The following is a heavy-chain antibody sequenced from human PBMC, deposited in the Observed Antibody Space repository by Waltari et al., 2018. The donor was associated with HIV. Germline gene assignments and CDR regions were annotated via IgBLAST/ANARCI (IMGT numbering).Heavy chain of an antibody. V-gene: IGHV3-9*01. D-gene: IGHD1-1*01. CDR2: ISWRGGNI. CDR1: GFKFDDYA. CDR3: ARGPMYKGFDP. Sequence: EGQLVESGGDLVQPGGSLRLSCVASGFKFDDYAMHWVRQAPGKGLEWVSGISWRGGNIAYADSVRGRFTISRDNAKKSLYLRMNSLRAEDTALYYCARGPMYKGFDPWGQGTLVTVSS. J-gene: IGHJ5*02.